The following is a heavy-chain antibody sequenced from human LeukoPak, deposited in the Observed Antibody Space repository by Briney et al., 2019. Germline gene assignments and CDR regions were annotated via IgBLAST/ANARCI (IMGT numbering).Heavy chain of an antibody. Sequence: GGSLRLSCAASGFTFSSYSMNWVRQAPGKGLEWVSYISSSSSTIYYADSVKGRFTISRDNAKNSLYLQMYSLRAEDTAVYYCARPLGYSGYDSHYWGQGTLVTVSS. CDR3: ARPLGYSGYDSHY. D-gene: IGHD5-12*01. CDR1: GFTFSSYS. J-gene: IGHJ4*02. V-gene: IGHV3-48*01. CDR2: ISSSSSTI.